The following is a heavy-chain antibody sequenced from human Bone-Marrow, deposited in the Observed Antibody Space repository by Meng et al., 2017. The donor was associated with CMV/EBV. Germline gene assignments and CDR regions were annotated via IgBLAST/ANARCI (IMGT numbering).Heavy chain of an antibody. V-gene: IGHV4-30-4*08. J-gene: IGHJ4*02. CDR1: GGFISSGEYY. CDR2: IYYSGST. Sequence: GQVQESFPVLGQPSPTLSLTCTVSGGFISSGEYYWSWIRPPRGKGLELIGYIYYSGSTYYTPSLKSRVTISVDTSKNQFSRKLSCVTAADTAVYYCASMLTGDPLRNYWGQGTLVTVSS. D-gene: IGHD7-27*01. CDR3: ASMLTGDPLRNY.